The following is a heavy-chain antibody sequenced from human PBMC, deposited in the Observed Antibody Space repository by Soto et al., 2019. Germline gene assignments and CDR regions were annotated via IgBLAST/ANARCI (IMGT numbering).Heavy chain of an antibody. CDR1: GVSFSAFW. CDR3: ARDRGWNIVVIPAYFDL. D-gene: IGHD2-15*01. CDR2: INQDGSEK. Sequence: EVQLVESGGGLVQPGGSLRLSCAASGVSFSAFWMSWVRQIPGKGLEWVANINQDGSEKQYVDSVKGRFTISRDNAKNSLFLQMNSLRAEDSAVYYCARDRGWNIVVIPAYFDLWGRGALVSVSS. V-gene: IGHV3-7*01. J-gene: IGHJ4*02.